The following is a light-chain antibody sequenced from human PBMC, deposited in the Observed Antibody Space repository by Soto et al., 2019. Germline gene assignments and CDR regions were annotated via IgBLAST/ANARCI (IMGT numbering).Light chain of an antibody. CDR1: QKIYRH. Sequence: DIQMTQSPSSLSASVGDRITITCRASQKIYRHLNWYQQKPGKAPKLLIYTASNLQSGVPSRFSGSGSGTDYTLTISGPQPEDFATYYCQQGNSLPLFGGGTRVEI. CDR2: TAS. J-gene: IGKJ4*01. V-gene: IGKV1-39*01. CDR3: QQGNSLPL.